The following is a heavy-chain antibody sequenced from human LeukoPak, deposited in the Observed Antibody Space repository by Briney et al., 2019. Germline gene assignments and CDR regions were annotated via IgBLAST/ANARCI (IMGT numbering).Heavy chain of an antibody. D-gene: IGHD3-22*01. CDR2: INPSAGST. J-gene: IGHJ3*02. CDR1: GYTFTKYY. CDR3: ARESLGSYKTVVIVARGHDAFDM. Sequence: ASVKVSCKASGYTFTKYYIHWVRQAPGQGLEWMGIINPSAGSTNYAQKFQGRVTLTRDTSTSTVYMNVNNLRSEDTAAYYCARESLGSYKTVVIVARGHDAFDMWGQGTMVTVSS. V-gene: IGHV1-46*01.